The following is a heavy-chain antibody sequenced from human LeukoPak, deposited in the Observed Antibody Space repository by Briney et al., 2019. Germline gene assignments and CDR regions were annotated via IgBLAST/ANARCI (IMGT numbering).Heavy chain of an antibody. Sequence: PSETLSVTGTVSGGSISSDYWSWIRQPAGKGLEGIGRVYTSGSTNYNPSLKSRVTMSVDTSKNQFSLKLSSVTAADTAVYYCARDGEYYYGSGYYYMDVWGKGTTVTVSS. CDR1: GGSISSDY. V-gene: IGHV4-4*07. D-gene: IGHD3-10*01. CDR3: ARDGEYYYGSGYYYMDV. CDR2: VYTSGST. J-gene: IGHJ6*03.